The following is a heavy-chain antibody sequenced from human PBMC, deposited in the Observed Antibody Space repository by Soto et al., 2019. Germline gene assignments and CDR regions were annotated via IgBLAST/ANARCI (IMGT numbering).Heavy chain of an antibody. J-gene: IGHJ5*02. CDR2: IYYSGTT. CDR3: ARTVTTRYWWFAP. V-gene: IGHV4-59*01. Sequence: PSETLSLTCTVSGGSISSYYWSWIRQPPGKGLEWIGYIYYSGTTNYNPSLKSRVTISVDTSKNQFSLKLSSVTAADTAVYYCARTVTTRYWWFAPWGQGTLVTVSS. CDR1: GGSISSYY. D-gene: IGHD4-17*01.